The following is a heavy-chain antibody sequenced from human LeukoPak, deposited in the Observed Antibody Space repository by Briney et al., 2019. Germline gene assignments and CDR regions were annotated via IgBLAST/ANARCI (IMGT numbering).Heavy chain of an antibody. V-gene: IGHV3-23*01. J-gene: IGHJ5*01. D-gene: IGHD2-2*01. CDR1: GFTFNNYA. CDR2: ISASGGTT. CDR3: AKEPREYCSSTSCPNWFDS. Sequence: GGSLRLSCAASGFTFNNYAMSWVRQAPGKGLEWVSAISASGGTTYYADSVKGRFTISRDNSENTLFLQMDSLRAEDTAVYYCAKEPREYCSSTSCPNWFDSWGQGTLVTVSS.